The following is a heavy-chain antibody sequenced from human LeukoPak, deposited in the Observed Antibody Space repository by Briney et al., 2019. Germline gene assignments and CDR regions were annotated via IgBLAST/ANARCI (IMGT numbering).Heavy chain of an antibody. V-gene: IGHV3-33*01. J-gene: IGHJ3*02. CDR1: GFTFSSYG. CDR3: AREVPRRDAFDI. D-gene: IGHD3-10*01. CDR2: IWYDGSNK. Sequence: PGRSLRLSCAASGFTFSSYGMHWVRQAPGKGPEWVAVIWYDGSNKYYADSVKGRFTISRDNSKNTLYLQMNSLRAKDTAVYYCAREVPRRDAFDIWGQGTMVTVSS.